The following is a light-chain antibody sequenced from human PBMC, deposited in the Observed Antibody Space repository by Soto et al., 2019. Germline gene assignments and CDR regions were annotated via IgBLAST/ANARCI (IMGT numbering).Light chain of an antibody. CDR2: DTS. J-gene: IGLJ2*01. V-gene: IGLV1-44*01. CDR1: YSNIGIND. Sequence: QSVLSQPPSASGTPGQTVTVSCSGTYSNIGINDVHWYRQLSGTAPQILIYDTSQRATGVPDRFSGSRSGTSAFLVISGLQTEDEADYHCAAWDDSLNGPAFGGGTKLTVL. CDR3: AAWDDSLNGPA.